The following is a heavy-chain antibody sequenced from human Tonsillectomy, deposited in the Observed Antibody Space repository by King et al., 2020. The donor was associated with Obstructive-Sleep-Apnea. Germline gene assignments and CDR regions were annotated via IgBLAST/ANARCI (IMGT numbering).Heavy chain of an antibody. CDR1: GFTFSSYG. CDR3: AKDKIGVQLSELDY. D-gene: IGHD5-18*01. J-gene: IGHJ4*02. CDR2: ISYDGSNK. Sequence: VQLVESGGGVVQPGRSLRLSCAASGFTFSSYGMHWVRQAPGKGLEWVAVISYDGSNKYYADSVKGRFTISRYNSKNTLYLQMNSLRAEATAVYYCAKDKIGVQLSELDYWGQGTLVTVSS. V-gene: IGHV3-30*18.